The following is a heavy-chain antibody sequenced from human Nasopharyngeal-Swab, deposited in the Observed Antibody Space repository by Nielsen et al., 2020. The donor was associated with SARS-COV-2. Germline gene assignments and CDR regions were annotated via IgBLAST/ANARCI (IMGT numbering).Heavy chain of an antibody. CDR2: MNPNSGNT. D-gene: IGHD5-18*01. Sequence: ASVKVSCKASGYTFTSYDINWVRQATGQGLEWMGWMNPNSGNTGYAQKFQGRVTMTEDTSTDTAYMELSSLRSEDTAVYYCAGGYSYGYVVYWGQGTLVTVSS. J-gene: IGHJ4*02. V-gene: IGHV1-8*01. CDR3: AGGYSYGYVVY. CDR1: GYTFTSYD.